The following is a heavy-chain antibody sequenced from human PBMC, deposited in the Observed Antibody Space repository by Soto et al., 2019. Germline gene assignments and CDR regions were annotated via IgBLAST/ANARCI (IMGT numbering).Heavy chain of an antibody. CDR1: GFTFSNYA. D-gene: IGHD3-16*01. V-gene: IGHV3-23*01. CDR2: ISGSGGRS. J-gene: IGHJ4*02. CDR3: AKAYFVWSSEQPYYFDY. Sequence: TGGSLRLSCAASGFTFSNYARTWVRQGPGKGLEWVSGISGSGGRSYYADSVKGRFTISRDNSKSTLYLQMNSLRAEDTAVYYCAKAYFVWSSEQPYYFDYWGQGTLVTVSS.